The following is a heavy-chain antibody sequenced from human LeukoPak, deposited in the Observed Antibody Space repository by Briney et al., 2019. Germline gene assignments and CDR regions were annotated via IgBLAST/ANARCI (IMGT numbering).Heavy chain of an antibody. J-gene: IGHJ3*02. V-gene: IGHV1-69*02. CDR1: GYLFTGYY. CDR3: ASPPIVGATGDAFDI. CDR2: IIPILGIA. D-gene: IGHD1-26*01. Sequence: ASVKVSCKASGYLFTGYYIHWVRQAPGLGLEWMGRIIPILGIANYAQKFQGRVTITADKSTSTAYMELSSLRSEDTAVYYCASPPIVGATGDAFDIWGQGTMVTVSS.